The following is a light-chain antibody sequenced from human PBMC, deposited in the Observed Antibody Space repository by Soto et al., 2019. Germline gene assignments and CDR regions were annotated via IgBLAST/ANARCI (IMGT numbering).Light chain of an antibody. Sequence: IQMTQSPSSLSASVGDRVTITCQASQDISNYLNWYQQKPGKAPKLLIYDASNLETGVPSRFSGSGSGTDFALTINSLQPEDFATIYCQQNYSTPWTFGQGTQVEIK. CDR2: DAS. CDR1: QDISNY. CDR3: QQNYSTPWT. V-gene: IGKV1-39*01. J-gene: IGKJ1*01.